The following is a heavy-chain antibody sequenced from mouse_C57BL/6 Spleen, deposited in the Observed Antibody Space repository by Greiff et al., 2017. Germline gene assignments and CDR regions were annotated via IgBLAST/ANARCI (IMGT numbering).Heavy chain of an antibody. CDR2: IYPGSGST. CDR3: ARTTVVARGYFDV. D-gene: IGHD1-1*01. Sequence: VQLQQSGAELVKPGASVKMSCKASGYTFTSYWITWVKQRPGQGLEWIGDIYPGSGSTNYNEKFKSKATLTVDTSSSTAYMQLSSLTSEDSAVYYCARTTVVARGYFDVWGTGTTVTLSS. V-gene: IGHV1-55*01. J-gene: IGHJ1*03. CDR1: GYTFTSYW.